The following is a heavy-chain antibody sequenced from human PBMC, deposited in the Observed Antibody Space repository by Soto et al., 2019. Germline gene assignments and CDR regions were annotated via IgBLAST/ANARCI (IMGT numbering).Heavy chain of an antibody. CDR3: ARDDSSGYTYDY. CDR2: ISAYNGNT. D-gene: IGHD3-22*01. Sequence: QVQLVQSGAEVKKPGASVKVSCKASGYTFTSYGISWVRQAPGQGLERMGWISAYNGNTNYSPKLQGRVTMTTDTTTSKAYMQLRSLGSDDTAVYYCARDDSSGYTYDYWGQGTLVTVSS. CDR1: GYTFTSYG. V-gene: IGHV1-18*01. J-gene: IGHJ4*02.